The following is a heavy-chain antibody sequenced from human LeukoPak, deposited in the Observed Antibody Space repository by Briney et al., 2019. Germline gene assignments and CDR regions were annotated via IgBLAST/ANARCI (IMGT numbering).Heavy chain of an antibody. CDR1: GGSISSYY. J-gene: IGHJ4*02. Sequence: SETLSLTCTVSGGSISSYYWSWIRQPPGKGLEWIGYIYYSGSTNYNPSLKSRVTISVDTSKNQFSLKLSSVTAADTAVYYCARAYDSSGYWGYWGQGTLVTVSS. D-gene: IGHD3-22*01. CDR3: ARAYDSSGYWGY. V-gene: IGHV4-59*01. CDR2: IYYSGST.